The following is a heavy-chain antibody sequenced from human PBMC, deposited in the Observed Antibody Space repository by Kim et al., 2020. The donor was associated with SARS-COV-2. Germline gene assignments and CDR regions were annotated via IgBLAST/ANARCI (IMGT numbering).Heavy chain of an antibody. Sequence: YYADSVKGRFTISRDNAKNSLYLQMNSLRAEDTAVYYCASSIAVAGTLDYWGRGTLVTVSS. D-gene: IGHD6-19*01. J-gene: IGHJ4*02. CDR3: ASSIAVAGTLDY. V-gene: IGHV3-48*03.